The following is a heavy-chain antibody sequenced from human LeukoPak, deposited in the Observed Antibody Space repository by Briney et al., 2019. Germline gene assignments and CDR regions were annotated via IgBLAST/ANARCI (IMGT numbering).Heavy chain of an antibody. CDR3: ARGMYYYDSSGYYSY. V-gene: IGHV3-30-3*01. CDR1: GFAFSSYA. J-gene: IGHJ4*02. D-gene: IGHD3-22*01. Sequence: PGGSLRLSCAASGFAFSSYAMHWVRQAPGKGLEWVAVIPYDGSNKYYADSVKGRFTISRDNSKNTLYLQMNSLRAEDTAVYYCARGMYYYDSSGYYSYWGQGTLVTVSS. CDR2: IPYDGSNK.